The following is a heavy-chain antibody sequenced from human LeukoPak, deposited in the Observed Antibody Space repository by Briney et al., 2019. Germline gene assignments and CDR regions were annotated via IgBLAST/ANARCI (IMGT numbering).Heavy chain of an antibody. CDR3: ARDGFPGGTVAGTYLNY. CDR1: EFTFSGHA. J-gene: IGHJ4*02. Sequence: PGRSLRLSCAASEFTFSGHAMHWVRQAPGKGLEWVAVISYDGNNKFYADSVKGRFTISRDNSRNTLSLQMSSLRAEDTAVYYCARDGFPGGTVAGTYLNYWGQGTLVTVSS. CDR2: ISYDGNNK. V-gene: IGHV3-30-3*01. D-gene: IGHD6-19*01.